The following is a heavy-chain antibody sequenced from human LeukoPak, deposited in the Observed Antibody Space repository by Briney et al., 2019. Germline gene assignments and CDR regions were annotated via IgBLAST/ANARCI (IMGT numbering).Heavy chain of an antibody. CDR1: GFTFSSYA. V-gene: IGHV3-23*01. CDR2: ISGSGDST. Sequence: GGSLRLSCAASGFTFSSYAMNWVRQAPGEGLEWGSLISGSGDSTDYADSVKGRFTISRDNSTNTLYLQINSRRADDTTVYYCAKRAVAGTGRGFDIWGQGTLVTVSS. D-gene: IGHD6-19*01. J-gene: IGHJ3*02. CDR3: AKRAVAGTGRGFDI.